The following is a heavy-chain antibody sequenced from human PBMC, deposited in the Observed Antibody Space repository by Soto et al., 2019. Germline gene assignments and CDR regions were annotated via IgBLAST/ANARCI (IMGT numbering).Heavy chain of an antibody. J-gene: IGHJ4*02. CDR3: ARDPWVANCSGGSCYSDY. V-gene: IGHV1-69*01. Sequence: QVQLVQSGAEVKKPGSSVKVSCKASGDTFSSYAISWVRQAPGQGLEWIGGIIHIFGTANYAQQFKGSVTITADEFPSTACMELSSMRSEDATVYYCARDPWVANCSGGSCYSDYWGQGGLLTVSS. D-gene: IGHD2-15*01. CDR1: GDTFSSYA. CDR2: IIHIFGTA.